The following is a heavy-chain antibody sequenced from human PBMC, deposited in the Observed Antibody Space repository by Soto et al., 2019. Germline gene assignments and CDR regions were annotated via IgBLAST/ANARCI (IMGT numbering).Heavy chain of an antibody. V-gene: IGHV3-23*01. CDR1: GITFSDYA. Sequence: GGSLRLSCTASGITFSDYAMSWVRQAPRKGLEWVSSISTSGGRPYYADSVKGRFTISRDNSKNTLYLQMNSLRVEDTAVYYCAKDPDRYDYVWGTYRYIDHWGQGTLVTVSS. CDR3: AKDPDRYDYVWGTYRYIDH. D-gene: IGHD3-16*02. CDR2: ISTSGGRP. J-gene: IGHJ4*02.